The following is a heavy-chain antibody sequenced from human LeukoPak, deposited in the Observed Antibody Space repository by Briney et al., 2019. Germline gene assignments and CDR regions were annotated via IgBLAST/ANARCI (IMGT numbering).Heavy chain of an antibody. J-gene: IGHJ3*02. V-gene: IGHV1-2*02. CDR2: INPNSGGT. D-gene: IGHD5-18*01. CDR3: ARGGGVKLWSFGNAFDI. Sequence: GASVTVSCKASGYTFTGYYMHWVRQAPGQGLEWMGWINPNSGGTNYAQKFQGRVTMTRDTSISTAYMELSRLRSDDTAVYYCARGGGVKLWSFGNAFDIWGQGTMVTVSS. CDR1: GYTFTGYY.